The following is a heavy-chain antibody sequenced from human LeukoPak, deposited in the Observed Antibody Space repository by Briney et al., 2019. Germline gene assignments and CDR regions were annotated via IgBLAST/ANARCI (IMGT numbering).Heavy chain of an antibody. V-gene: IGHV3-48*01. CDR1: VFTLNIYI. J-gene: IGHJ4*02. D-gene: IGHD2-8*02. Sequence: GGCLRLSCAASVFTLNIYIMYCGRETRGKGQGWVSYISDTGGTIYYADTVKDRFTISRDNAKKTLSLQMNSLRAEDTTIYYCATYRQVLLPFEFWGQGTMVTVSS. CDR3: ATYRQVLLPFEF. CDR2: ISDTGGTI.